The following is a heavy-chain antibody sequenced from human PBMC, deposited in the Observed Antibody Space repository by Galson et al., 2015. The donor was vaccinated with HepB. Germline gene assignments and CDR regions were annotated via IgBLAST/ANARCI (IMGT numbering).Heavy chain of an antibody. CDR3: ARVGGPNWNAPFDY. D-gene: IGHD1-1*01. J-gene: IGHJ4*02. Sequence: SLRLSCAASGFTFSSYAMHWVRQAPGKGLEWVAVISYDGSNKYYADSVKGRFTISRDNSKNTLYLQMNSLRAEDTAVYYCARVGGPNWNAPFDYWGQGTLVTVSS. V-gene: IGHV3-30-3*01. CDR2: ISYDGSNK. CDR1: GFTFSSYA.